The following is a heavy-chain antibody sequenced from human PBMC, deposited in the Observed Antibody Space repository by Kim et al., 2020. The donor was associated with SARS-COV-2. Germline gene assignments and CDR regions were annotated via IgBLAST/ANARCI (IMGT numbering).Heavy chain of an antibody. CDR1: GFTFSSYS. D-gene: IGHD2-15*01. Sequence: GGSLRLSCAASGFTFSSYSMNWVRQAPGKGLEWVSSISSSSYIYYADSVKGRFTIFRDNAKNSLYLQMNSLRAEDRAVYYCARVFPGGTYGGGSYWYFDLWGRGTLVTVSS. V-gene: IGHV3-21*01. CDR2: ISSSSYI. CDR3: ARVFPGGTYGGGSYWYFDL. J-gene: IGHJ2*01.